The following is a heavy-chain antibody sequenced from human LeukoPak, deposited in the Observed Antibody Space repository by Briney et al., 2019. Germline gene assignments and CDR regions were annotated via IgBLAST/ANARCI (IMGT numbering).Heavy chain of an antibody. CDR3: ARGANGLITMVRGVTYNWFDP. J-gene: IGHJ5*02. Sequence: ASVKVSCKASGGTFSSYAISWVRHAPGQGLEWMGGIIPIFGTANYAQKFQGRVTITTDESTSTAYMELSSLRSEDTAVYYCARGANGLITMVRGVTYNWFDPWGQGTLVTVSS. D-gene: IGHD3-10*01. CDR2: IIPIFGTA. CDR1: GGTFSSYA. V-gene: IGHV1-69*05.